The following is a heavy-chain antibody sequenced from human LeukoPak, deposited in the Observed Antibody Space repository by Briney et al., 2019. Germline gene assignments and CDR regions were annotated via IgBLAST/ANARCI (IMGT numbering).Heavy chain of an antibody. V-gene: IGHV4-59*01. D-gene: IGHD4-11*01. CDR1: GGSIITYH. CDR3: ARGTVTTQYFDF. J-gene: IGHJ4*02. CDR2: IYYTGGT. Sequence: PSETLSLTCTVSGGSIITYHWSWIRQPPGKRLEWIGYIYYTGGTNHNPSLKSRVTMSVDTSKNQFSLELTSVTPADTAVYFCARGTVTTQYFDFWGQGSPVTVSS.